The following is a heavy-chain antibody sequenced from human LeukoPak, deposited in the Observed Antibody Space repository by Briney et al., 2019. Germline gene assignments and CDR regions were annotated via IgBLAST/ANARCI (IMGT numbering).Heavy chain of an antibody. V-gene: IGHV4-59*01. D-gene: IGHD3-16*01. CDR1: GGSFGGYY. Sequence: SETLSLTCAVYGGSFGGYYWSWIRQPPGKGLEWIGYIYYSGSTGYNPSLKSRVTMSLDTSKNQFSLNLRSVTAADTAVYYCTRAVITFGAAVAKGFDSWGQGTLVTVSS. J-gene: IGHJ4*02. CDR3: TRAVITFGAAVAKGFDS. CDR2: IYYSGST.